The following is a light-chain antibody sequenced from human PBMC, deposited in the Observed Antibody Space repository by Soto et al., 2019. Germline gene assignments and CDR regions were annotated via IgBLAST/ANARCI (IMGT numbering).Light chain of an antibody. J-gene: IGKJ4*01. CDR3: PQRSNWPRLT. Sequence: EIVLTQSPATLSLSPGERATLSCRASQSVSSYLAWYQQKPGQAPRLLIYDASNRATGIPARFSGSGSGTDFTLTISSLEPEDFAVYYCPQRSNWPRLTFGGGPKVEIK. V-gene: IGKV3-11*01. CDR2: DAS. CDR1: QSVSSY.